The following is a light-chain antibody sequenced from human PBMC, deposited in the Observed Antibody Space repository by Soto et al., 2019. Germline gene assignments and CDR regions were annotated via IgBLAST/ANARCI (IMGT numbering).Light chain of an antibody. J-gene: IGKJ4*01. CDR3: QQYQTWRPLI. CDR2: GAS. V-gene: IGKV3-15*01. Sequence: EIVMTQSPATLSVSPGEIATLSCRSSQSVRSNLAWYQQKPGQTPRLIIYGASTRASATPARFSGSGSGTEATLPIRSLQSEDFAVDYCQQYQTWRPLIFGGGTKVEIK. CDR1: QSVRSN.